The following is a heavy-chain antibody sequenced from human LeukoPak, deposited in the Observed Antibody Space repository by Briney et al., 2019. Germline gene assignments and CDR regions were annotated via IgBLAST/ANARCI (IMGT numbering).Heavy chain of an antibody. CDR2: IHHTWAS. V-gene: IGHV4-59*08. CDR3: ARLPVTLFPLGWFDP. CDR1: GDSINDYY. Sequence: SETLSLTCSVSGDSINDYYWTWLRQPPGKGLEGIASIHHTWASTHNPSLESRVTISVDTSKNQFSLRVKSVTSADTAVYFCARLPVTLFPLGWFDPWGQGTLVTVSS. D-gene: IGHD4-17*01. J-gene: IGHJ5*02.